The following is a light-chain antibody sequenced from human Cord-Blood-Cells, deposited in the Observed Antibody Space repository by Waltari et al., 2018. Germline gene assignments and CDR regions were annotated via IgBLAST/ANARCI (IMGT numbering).Light chain of an antibody. V-gene: IGLV3-19*01. CDR2: GKH. CDR1: RLRRHS. CDR3: NSRDSSGNHWV. Sequence: SSELTQDPAVSVALGQTVRITCQGDRLRRHSASWYQQKPGQAPVLVIYGKHNRPSGIPDRFSGSSSGNTASLTITGAQAEDEADYYCNSRDSSGNHWVFGGGTKLTVL. J-gene: IGLJ3*02.